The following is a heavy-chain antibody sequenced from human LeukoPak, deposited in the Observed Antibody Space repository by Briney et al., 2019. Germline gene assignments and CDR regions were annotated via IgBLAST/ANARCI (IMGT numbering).Heavy chain of an antibody. J-gene: IGHJ3*02. CDR3: ARAVSGAFDI. Sequence: GGSLRLSCTASGFTFSSYSMNWVRQAPGKGLEWVANIKQDGSQKYSVDSVKGRFTTSRDNAKNSLYLQMNSLRVEDTAVYYCARAVSGAFDIWGQGTMVTVSS. V-gene: IGHV3-7*04. CDR2: IKQDGSQK. D-gene: IGHD1-14*01. CDR1: GFTFSSYS.